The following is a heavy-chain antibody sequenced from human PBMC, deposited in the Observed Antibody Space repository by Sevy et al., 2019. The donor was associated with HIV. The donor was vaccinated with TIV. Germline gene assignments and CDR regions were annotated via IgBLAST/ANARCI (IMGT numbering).Heavy chain of an antibody. CDR1: GFTFSAHA. Sequence: VGSLRLSCAASGFTFSAHAMHWVRQGPGKGLEWVALLSYDGSTKYYADSVKGRFTISRDNSKNTLYLQMDSLRTEDTAVYYCAREGGYSINWSPFYWGQGTLVTVSS. CDR2: LSYDGSTK. J-gene: IGHJ4*02. D-gene: IGHD1-20*01. CDR3: AREGGYSINWSPFY. V-gene: IGHV3-30-3*01.